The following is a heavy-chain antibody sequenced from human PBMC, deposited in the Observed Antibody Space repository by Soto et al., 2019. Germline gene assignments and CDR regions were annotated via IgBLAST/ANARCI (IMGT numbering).Heavy chain of an antibody. J-gene: IGHJ6*02. D-gene: IGHD2-8*01. CDR3: AHGAGGYCTNGVCYHDARYYYGMDV. CDR2: IYPGDSDT. CDR1: GYSFTSYW. Sequence: GESLKISCKGSGYSFTSYWIGGVRQMPGKGLEWIGIIYPGDSDTRYSPSFQGQVTISADKSISTAYLQWSSLKASDTSMYYCAHGAGGYCTNGVCYHDARYYYGMDVWGQGTTVTVSS. V-gene: IGHV5-51*01.